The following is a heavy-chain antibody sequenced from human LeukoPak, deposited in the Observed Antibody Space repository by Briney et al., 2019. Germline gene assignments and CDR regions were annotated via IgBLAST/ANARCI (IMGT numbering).Heavy chain of an antibody. CDR2: IIPIFGTA. J-gene: IGHJ6*03. Sequence: GASVKVSCKASGGTFSSYAISWVRQAPGQGLEWMGGIIPIFGTANYAQKFQGRVTITADESTSTAYMELSSLRSDDTAVYYCARAYCSSTSCYDYYYYMDVWGKGTTVTVSS. CDR3: ARAYCSSTSCYDYYYYMDV. CDR1: GGTFSSYA. V-gene: IGHV1-69*13. D-gene: IGHD2-2*01.